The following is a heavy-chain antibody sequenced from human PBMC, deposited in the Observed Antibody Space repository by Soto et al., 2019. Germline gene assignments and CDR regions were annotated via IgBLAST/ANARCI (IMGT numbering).Heavy chain of an antibody. D-gene: IGHD4-17*01. CDR3: AREPSGGDDFGDLRES. V-gene: IGHV3-48*02. Sequence: GGSLRLSCAASGFTFSDYSMNWVRRAPGKGLEWLSYISSDSGAIYYADSVKGRFTISRDNARNSLYLQMNSLRDEDTAVYYCAREPSGGDDFGDLRESCGQGTLVTVSS. CDR2: ISSDSGAI. J-gene: IGHJ5*02. CDR1: GFTFSDYS.